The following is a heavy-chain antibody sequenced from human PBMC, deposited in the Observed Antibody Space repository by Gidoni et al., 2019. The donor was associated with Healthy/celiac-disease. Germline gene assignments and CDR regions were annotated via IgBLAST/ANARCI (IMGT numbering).Heavy chain of an antibody. V-gene: IGHV3-23*01. CDR2: ISGSGGST. D-gene: IGHD2-15*01. Sequence: EVQLLASGGGLVQPGGSLRLSSAASGFTFSSYAVSRVRQAPGKGLEWVSAISGSGGSTYYADSVKGRFTISRDNSKNTLYLQMNSLRAEDTAVYYCAKQGTGYCSGGSCYSSFVWFDPWGQGTLVTVSS. J-gene: IGHJ5*02. CDR1: GFTFSSYA. CDR3: AKQGTGYCSGGSCYSSFVWFDP.